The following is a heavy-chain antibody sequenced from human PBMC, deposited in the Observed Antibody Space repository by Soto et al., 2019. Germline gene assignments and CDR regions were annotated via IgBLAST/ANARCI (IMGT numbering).Heavy chain of an antibody. CDR2: IYYSGST. J-gene: IGHJ5*02. CDR3: VRPVRSPYCSSTSCYPKEGWFDP. Sequence: QLQLQESGPGLVKPSETLSLTCTVSGGSISSSSYYWGWIRQPPGKGLEWIGSIYYSGSTYYNPSLKSRVTISVDTSKNQFSLKLSSVTAADTAVYYCVRPVRSPYCSSTSCYPKEGWFDPWGQGTLVTVSS. V-gene: IGHV4-39*01. D-gene: IGHD2-2*01. CDR1: GGSISSSSYY.